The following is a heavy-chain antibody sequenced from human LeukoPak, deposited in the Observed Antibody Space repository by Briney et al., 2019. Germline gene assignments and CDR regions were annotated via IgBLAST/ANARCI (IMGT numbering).Heavy chain of an antibody. J-gene: IGHJ3*02. D-gene: IGHD4-23*01. CDR2: IYYSGST. CDR3: AREATLLTGGNPDAFDI. V-gene: IGHV4-31*03. Sequence: SETLSLTCTVSGGSISSGGYYWSWIRQHPGTGLEWIGYIYYSGSTYYNPSLKSRVTISVDTSKNQFSLKLSSVTAADTAVYYCAREATLLTGGNPDAFDIWGQGTMVTVSS. CDR1: GGSISSGGYY.